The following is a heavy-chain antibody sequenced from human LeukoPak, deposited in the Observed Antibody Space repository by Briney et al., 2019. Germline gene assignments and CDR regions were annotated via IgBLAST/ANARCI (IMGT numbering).Heavy chain of an antibody. Sequence: GGSLRLSCAASGSTFRSHTMNWVRQAPGKGLEWISYISNTGSVIYYADSVKGRFTISRDNAKNSLYLQMNSLRAEDTAIYYCVRDRGTYRPIDYWGQGTLVTVSS. D-gene: IGHD1-26*01. CDR3: VRDRGTYRPIDY. J-gene: IGHJ4*02. V-gene: IGHV3-48*03. CDR1: GSTFRSHT. CDR2: ISNTGSVI.